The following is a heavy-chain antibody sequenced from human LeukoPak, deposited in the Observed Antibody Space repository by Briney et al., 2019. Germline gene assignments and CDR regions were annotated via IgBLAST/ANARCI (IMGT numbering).Heavy chain of an antibody. CDR3: AKKLGYSRSLQGAFDI. CDR2: IYSGGST. D-gene: IGHD1-26*01. V-gene: IGHV3-53*05. J-gene: IGHJ3*02. CDR1: GFTVSSYY. Sequence: GGSLRLSCAASGFTVSSYYMTWVRQAPGKGLEWVSVIYSGGSTYYADSVKGRFTISRDNAKNSLYLQMNSLRAEDTALYYCAKKLGYSRSLQGAFDIWGQGTMVTVSS.